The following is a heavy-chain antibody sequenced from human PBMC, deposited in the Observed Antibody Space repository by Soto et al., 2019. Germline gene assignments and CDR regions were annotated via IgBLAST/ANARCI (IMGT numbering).Heavy chain of an antibody. CDR2: IYHSGST. J-gene: IGHJ4*02. D-gene: IGHD6-19*01. CDR1: GGSISSGGYS. Sequence: LSLTCAVSGGSISSGGYSWSWFRQPPGKGLNYIGYIYHSGSTYYNPSLKSRVTISVDRSKNQFSLKLSSVTAADTAVYYCARVRSGWGIDYWGQGTLVTVS. CDR3: ARVRSGWGIDY. V-gene: IGHV4-30-2*01.